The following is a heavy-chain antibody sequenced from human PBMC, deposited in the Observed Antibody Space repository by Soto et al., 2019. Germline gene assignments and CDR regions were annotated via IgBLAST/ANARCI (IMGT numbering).Heavy chain of an antibody. D-gene: IGHD6-13*01. CDR3: ARGGSSSY. V-gene: IGHV4-59*01. Sequence: SETLSLTCTVSGGSISNYHWSWIRQPPGKGLEWVGYIYYSGSTDYNPSLKSRVTISVETSKSQFSLKLSSVTAADTAVYYCARGGSSSYWGQGTLVTVSS. CDR2: IYYSGST. CDR1: GGSISNYH. J-gene: IGHJ4*02.